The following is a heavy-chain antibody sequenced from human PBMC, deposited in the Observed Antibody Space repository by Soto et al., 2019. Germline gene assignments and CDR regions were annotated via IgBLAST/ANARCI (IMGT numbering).Heavy chain of an antibody. J-gene: IGHJ6*01. CDR2: IYYSGST. Sequence: SETLSLTCTVSGGSISSYYWSWIRQPPGKGLEWIGYIYYSGSTNYNPSLKSRVTISVDTSKNQFSLKLSSVTAADTAVYYCARGEEADYYYYYGLDVWGKGTTVSVSS. V-gene: IGHV4-59*01. D-gene: IGHD1-26*01. CDR1: GGSISSYY. CDR3: ARGEEADYYYYYGLDV.